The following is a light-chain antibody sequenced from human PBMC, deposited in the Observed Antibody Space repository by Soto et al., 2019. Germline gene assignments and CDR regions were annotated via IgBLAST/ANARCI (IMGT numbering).Light chain of an antibody. V-gene: IGKV3-15*01. CDR1: RSVAGN. CDR2: HAS. Sequence: EIVMTQSPGTLSVSPGERATLSCRASRSVAGNLAWYQQKPGQAPRLLIYHASTRATGIPDRFSGSGSGTQFTLTINSLQSEDFAVYYCQQYDNWLTFGGGTKVEIK. J-gene: IGKJ4*01. CDR3: QQYDNWLT.